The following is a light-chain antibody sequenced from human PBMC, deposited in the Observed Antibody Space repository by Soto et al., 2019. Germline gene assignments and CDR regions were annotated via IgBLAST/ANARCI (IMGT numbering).Light chain of an antibody. V-gene: IGKV4-1*01. J-gene: IGKJ2*01. CDR3: HQYYGSPYS. Sequence: DIALTQSPDSLVVSLGERATITCKTGRTVLSISNNKNYLAWYQQRPGQPPRLLMYYASTRASGVPDRFIGSGSATEVTLTVAGLQPEDVGVYYCHQYYGSPYSFGQGTRLEI. CDR2: YAS. CDR1: RTVLSISNNKNY.